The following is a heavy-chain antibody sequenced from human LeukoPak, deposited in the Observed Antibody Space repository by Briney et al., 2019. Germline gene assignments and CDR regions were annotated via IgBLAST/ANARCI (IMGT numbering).Heavy chain of an antibody. CDR3: AKDVLLWFGESFDY. CDR2: ISSSSSYI. CDR1: GFTFSSYS. D-gene: IGHD3-10*01. V-gene: IGHV3-21*01. J-gene: IGHJ4*02. Sequence: GGSLRLSCAASGFTFSSYSMNWVRQAPGKGLEWVSSISSSSSYIYYADSVKGRFTISRDNAKNSLYLQMNSLRAEDTAVYYCAKDVLLWFGESFDYWGQGTLVTVSS.